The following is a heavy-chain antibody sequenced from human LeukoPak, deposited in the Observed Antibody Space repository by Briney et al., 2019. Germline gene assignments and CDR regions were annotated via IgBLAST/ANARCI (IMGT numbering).Heavy chain of an antibody. D-gene: IGHD3-10*01. V-gene: IGHV3-64D*09. CDR2: INTNGDDT. CDR3: VKDLRGGGYYTSFDY. J-gene: IGHJ4*02. CDR1: GLTFSTYA. Sequence: PGGSVPLSCSASGLTFSTYAMHWRGQAPGKGLEHVSTINTNGDDTYYADSVKCRFTISRDNSKRTLYLRMSSLRAEDTAVYYCVKDLRGGGYYTSFDYWGQGTLVTVSS.